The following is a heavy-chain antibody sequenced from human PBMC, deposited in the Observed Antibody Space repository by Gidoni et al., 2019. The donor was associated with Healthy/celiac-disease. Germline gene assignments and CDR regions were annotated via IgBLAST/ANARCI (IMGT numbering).Heavy chain of an antibody. Sequence: QLQLQESGSGLVKPSQTLSLTCAVSGGPISSGGYSWCWIRQPPGKGLEWIGYIDHSGSTYYNPSLKSRVTISVDRSKNQFSLKLSSATAADTAVYYCAKRGWYGEFDYWGQGTLVTVSS. D-gene: IGHD6-19*01. CDR3: AKRGWYGEFDY. J-gene: IGHJ4*02. CDR2: IDHSGST. V-gene: IGHV4-30-2*01. CDR1: GGPISSGGYS.